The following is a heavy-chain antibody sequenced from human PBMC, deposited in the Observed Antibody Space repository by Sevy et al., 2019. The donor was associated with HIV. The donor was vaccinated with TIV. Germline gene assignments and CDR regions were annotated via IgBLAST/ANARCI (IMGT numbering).Heavy chain of an antibody. CDR3: ARSVRGVIYWFDY. Sequence: ASVKVSCKASGYTFTSYDINWVRQATGQGLEWMGWMNPNSGNTGYAQKFQGRVTMTSNTSISTAYMELSSLRSEDTAVYYCARSVRGVIYWFDYWGQGTLVTVSS. J-gene: IGHJ4*02. CDR1: GYTFTSYD. D-gene: IGHD3-10*01. V-gene: IGHV1-8*01. CDR2: MNPNSGNT.